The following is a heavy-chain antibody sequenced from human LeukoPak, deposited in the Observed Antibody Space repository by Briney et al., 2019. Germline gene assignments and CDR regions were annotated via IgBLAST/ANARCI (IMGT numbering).Heavy chain of an antibody. V-gene: IGHV3-21*01. CDR3: ARSLRAFDI. Sequence: GGSLRLSCAASGFTFSSYTMNWVRQAQGKGLEWVSSISPSSSNIYYADSVKGRFTISRDNAKNSLYLQMNSLRAEDTAVYYCARSLRAFDIWGHGTMVTVSS. CDR2: ISPSSSNI. CDR1: GFTFSSYT. J-gene: IGHJ3*02.